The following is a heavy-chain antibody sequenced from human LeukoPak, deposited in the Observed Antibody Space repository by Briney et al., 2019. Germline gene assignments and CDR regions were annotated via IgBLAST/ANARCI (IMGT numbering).Heavy chain of an antibody. CDR1: GSSITSDYS. Sequence: SETLSLTCAVSGSSITSDYSWAWIRQPPGEGLEWIATIFHGGNIYYNPSLKSRVTTSVDRSKNQFSLELRSVTAADTAIYYCARGYLVWVFPTWFDPWGRGTLVTVSS. J-gene: IGHJ5*02. V-gene: IGHV4-38-2*01. CDR2: IFHGGNI. D-gene: IGHD3-3*01. CDR3: ARGYLVWVFPTWFDP.